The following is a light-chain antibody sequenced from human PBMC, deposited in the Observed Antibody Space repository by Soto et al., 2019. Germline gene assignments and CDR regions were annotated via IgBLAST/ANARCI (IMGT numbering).Light chain of an antibody. CDR1: SSDIGAYNH. J-gene: IGLJ3*02. CDR2: EVS. Sequence: QSALTQAASASGSPGQSITISCTGTSSDIGAYNHVSWYQQHPGKAPKVLIYEVSDRPSGISNRFSGSKSGNTASLTISGLQAEDEADYYCASHTTSLTWVLGGGTQLTVL. CDR3: ASHTTSLTWV. V-gene: IGLV2-14*01.